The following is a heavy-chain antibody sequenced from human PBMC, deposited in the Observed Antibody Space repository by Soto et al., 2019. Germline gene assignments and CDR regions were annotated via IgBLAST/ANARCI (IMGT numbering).Heavy chain of an antibody. CDR1: GFTFSSYW. V-gene: IGHV3-7*03. CDR3: ARGGYYDILTGYYTLRY. Sequence: LRLSCAASGFTFSSYWMSWVRQAPGKGLEWVANIKQDGSEKYYVDSVKGRFTISRDNAKNSLYLQMNSLRAEDTAVYYCARGGYYDILTGYYTLRYWGQGTLVTVSS. J-gene: IGHJ4*02. D-gene: IGHD3-9*01. CDR2: IKQDGSEK.